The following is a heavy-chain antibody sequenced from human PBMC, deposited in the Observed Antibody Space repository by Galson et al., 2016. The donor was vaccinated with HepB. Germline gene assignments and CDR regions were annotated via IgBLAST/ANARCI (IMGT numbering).Heavy chain of an antibody. Sequence: SLRLSCAASGFTFSTYPMHWVRQAPGKGLEWVAVISYDGCNKYYADSVKGRFTISRDNSKNMLYLQMDSLRAEETAVYYCARDRVTTSQWASDAFDIWGQGTMVTVSS. V-gene: IGHV3-30*04. CDR3: ARDRVTTSQWASDAFDI. CDR2: ISYDGCNK. J-gene: IGHJ3*02. CDR1: GFTFSTYP. D-gene: IGHD4-17*01.